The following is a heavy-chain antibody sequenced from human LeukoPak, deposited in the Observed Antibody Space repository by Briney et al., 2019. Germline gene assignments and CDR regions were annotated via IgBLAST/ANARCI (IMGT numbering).Heavy chain of an antibody. CDR1: GYTFTSYA. J-gene: IGHJ6*02. CDR2: INPGNGDT. V-gene: IGHV1-3*01. CDR3: ARDRWHCRVNCDSVYYFALDV. Sequence: GASVKVSCKGSGYTFTSYAIHWVRQAPGQSLEWLGWINPGNGDTKYSQDFQGRVTINTDTSAATAYVELNSLTSEDTAVYYCARDRWHCRVNCDSVYYFALDVWGQGTTVTVSS. D-gene: IGHD2-15*01.